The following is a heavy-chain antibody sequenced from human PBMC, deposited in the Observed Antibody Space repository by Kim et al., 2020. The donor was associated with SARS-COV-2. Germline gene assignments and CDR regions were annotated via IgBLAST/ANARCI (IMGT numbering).Heavy chain of an antibody. CDR2: T. D-gene: IGHD1-1*01. CDR3: AGYGNFNWFDP. Sequence: TNYNPSLKSRVTISVDTSKNQFSLKLSSVTAADTAVYYCAGYGNFNWFDPWGQGTLVTVSS. J-gene: IGHJ5*02. V-gene: IGHV4-34*01.